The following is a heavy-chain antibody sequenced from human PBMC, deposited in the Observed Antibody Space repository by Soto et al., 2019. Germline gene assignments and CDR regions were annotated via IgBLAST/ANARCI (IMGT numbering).Heavy chain of an antibody. CDR1: GYTFTSYA. Sequence: QVQLVQSGAEVKKPGASVKVSCKASGYTFTSYAISWVRQAPGQGLEWMGWISVYNGNTNYAQKLQGRVTTTTETSTSTGYMELKGLRSDDTAVYYCARRWFGEFLYYFDYWGQGTLVTVSS. V-gene: IGHV1-18*01. CDR2: ISVYNGNT. J-gene: IGHJ4*03. CDR3: ARRWFGEFLYYFDY. D-gene: IGHD3-10*01.